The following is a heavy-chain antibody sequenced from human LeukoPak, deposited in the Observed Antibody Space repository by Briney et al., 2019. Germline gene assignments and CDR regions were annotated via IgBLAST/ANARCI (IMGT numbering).Heavy chain of an antibody. Sequence: GGSLRLSCAASGFTFSSYAMTWVRQAPGKGLEWVSSISGSGDYTNYADSVKGRFTISRDNSKNTLYLQMNSLRAEDTAVYYCAKDPYQTYRETGSARPDHWGQGTLVTVSS. CDR2: ISGSGDYT. V-gene: IGHV3-23*01. CDR3: AKDPYQTYRETGSARPDH. J-gene: IGHJ4*02. CDR1: GFTFSSYA. D-gene: IGHD3-10*01.